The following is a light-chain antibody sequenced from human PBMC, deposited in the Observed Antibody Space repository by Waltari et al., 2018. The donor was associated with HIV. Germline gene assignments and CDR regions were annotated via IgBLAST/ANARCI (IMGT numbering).Light chain of an antibody. CDR2: EVN. J-gene: IGLJ3*02. V-gene: IGLV2-23*02. CDR1: SSNIGSYNF. CDR3: CSFARSSTWV. Sequence: QSALTQPASVSGSPGQSITISCTGTSSNIGSYNFVSWYQQHPGKAPKLMVYEVNKRPSGISNLFSGSKSGNTASLTISGLQAEDEADYYCCSFARSSTWVFGGGTKLSVL.